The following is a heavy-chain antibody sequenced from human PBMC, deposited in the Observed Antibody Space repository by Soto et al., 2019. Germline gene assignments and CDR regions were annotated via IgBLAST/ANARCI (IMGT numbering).Heavy chain of an antibody. Sequence: GGSLRLSCAASGFTFSNYGIHWVRQAPGKGLEWVAVISFNGSNQYYADSVKGRFTISRDNAKYSLYLQMNSLRAEDTAVYYCARNLHYYDTSGYSVWGQGALVTVSS. CDR2: ISFNGSNQ. D-gene: IGHD3-22*01. CDR1: GFTFSNYG. V-gene: IGHV3-30*03. CDR3: ARNLHYYDTSGYSV. J-gene: IGHJ4*02.